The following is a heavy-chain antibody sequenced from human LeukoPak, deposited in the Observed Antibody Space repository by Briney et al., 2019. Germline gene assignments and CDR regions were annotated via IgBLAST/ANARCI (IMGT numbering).Heavy chain of an antibody. CDR2: IGRDGRNT. D-gene: IGHD3-22*01. Sequence: GGSLRLSCAVSGFTFSSYAMSWVRQAAGKGLEWVSIIGRDGRNTHYADSVEGRFTISRDNSKSTLFLLVNSLRAEDTAVYYCAKGHAVIVPSTRYFDYWGQGTLVTVSS. J-gene: IGHJ4*02. CDR3: AKGHAVIVPSTRYFDY. CDR1: GFTFSSYA. V-gene: IGHV3-23*01.